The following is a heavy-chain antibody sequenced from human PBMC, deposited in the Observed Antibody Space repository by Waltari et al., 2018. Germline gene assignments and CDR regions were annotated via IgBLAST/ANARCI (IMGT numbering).Heavy chain of an antibody. J-gene: IGHJ4*02. CDR1: GFTFSNAW. Sequence: EVQLVESGGGLVKPGGSLRLACAASGFTFSNAWMSWVGQAPGKGLEWVGRIKSKPDGGTTDYAAPVKGRFTISRDDSKNTLYLQMNSLKTEDTAVYYCTTGRLLYQLPEYYFDYWGQGTLVTVSS. CDR3: TTGRLLYQLPEYYFDY. CDR2: IKSKPDGGTT. D-gene: IGHD2-8*01. V-gene: IGHV3-15*01.